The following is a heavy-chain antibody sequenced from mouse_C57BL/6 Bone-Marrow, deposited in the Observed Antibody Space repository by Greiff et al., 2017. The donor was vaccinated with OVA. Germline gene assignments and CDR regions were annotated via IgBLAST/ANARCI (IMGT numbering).Heavy chain of an antibody. J-gene: IGHJ3*01. CDR3: ARDYYGSSYVGFAY. CDR2: IYPGSGNT. D-gene: IGHD1-1*01. Sequence: QVHVKQSGAELVRPGASVKLSCKASGYTFTDYYINWVKQRPGQGLEWIARIYPGSGNTYYNEKFKGKATLTAEKSSSTAYMQLSSLTSEDSAVYFCARDYYGSSYVGFAYWGQGTLVTVSA. V-gene: IGHV1-76*01. CDR1: GYTFTDYY.